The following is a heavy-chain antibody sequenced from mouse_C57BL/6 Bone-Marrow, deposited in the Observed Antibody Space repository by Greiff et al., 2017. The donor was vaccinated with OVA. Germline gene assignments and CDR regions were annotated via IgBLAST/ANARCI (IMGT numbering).Heavy chain of an antibody. CDR3: ARSPYYYGSSGFAY. CDR1: GYAFTNYL. V-gene: IGHV1-54*01. D-gene: IGHD1-1*01. Sequence: VQLQQSGAELVRPGTSVKVSCKASGYAFTNYLIEWVKQRPGQGLEWIGVINPGSGGTNYNEKFKGKATLTADKSSSTAYMQLSRLTSEDSAVYFCARSPYYYGSSGFAYWGQGTLVTVSA. J-gene: IGHJ3*01. CDR2: INPGSGGT.